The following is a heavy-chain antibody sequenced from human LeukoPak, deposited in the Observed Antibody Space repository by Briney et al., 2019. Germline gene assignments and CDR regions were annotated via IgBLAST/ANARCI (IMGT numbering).Heavy chain of an antibody. J-gene: IGHJ6*03. Sequence: GASVKVSCKASGGTFSSYAISWVRQAPGQGLEWMGGIIPIFGTANYAQKFQGRVTITTDESTSTAYMELSSLRSEDTAVYYCASSYGSGSYYKSYYYYMDVWGKGTTVTVSS. CDR1: GGTFSSYA. CDR2: IIPIFGTA. V-gene: IGHV1-69*05. D-gene: IGHD3-10*01. CDR3: ASSYGSGSYYKSYYYYMDV.